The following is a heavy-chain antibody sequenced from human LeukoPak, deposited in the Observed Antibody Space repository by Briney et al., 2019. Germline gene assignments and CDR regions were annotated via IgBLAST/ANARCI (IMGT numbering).Heavy chain of an antibody. CDR2: INHSGNT. D-gene: IGHD2-2*01. CDR1: GGSFSGYY. J-gene: IGHJ6*02. V-gene: IGHV4-34*01. CDR3: ARGPKVQYCSSTSCYRYYYYGMDV. Sequence: SETLSHTCAVYGGSFSGYYWSWIRQPPGKGLEWIGEINHSGNTNYNPSLKSRVTISVDTSKNQFSLKLSSVTAADTAVYYCARGPKVQYCSSTSCYRYYYYGMDVWGQGTTVTVSS.